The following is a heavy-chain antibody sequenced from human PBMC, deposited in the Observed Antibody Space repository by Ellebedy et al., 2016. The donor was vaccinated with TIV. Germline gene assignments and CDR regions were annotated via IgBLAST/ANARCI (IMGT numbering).Heavy chain of an antibody. Sequence: GGSLRLSCKASGYVFPTYSISWVRQMPGKGLEWMGRIDPSDSDTNYSPSFQGHVTFSADKSIGTAYLHWSSLTASDTAMYYCVKLGMPVTPWDWGQGTLVTVSS. CDR1: GYVFPTYS. CDR3: VKLGMPVTPWD. J-gene: IGHJ4*02. CDR2: IDPSDSDT. D-gene: IGHD4-11*01. V-gene: IGHV5-10-1*01.